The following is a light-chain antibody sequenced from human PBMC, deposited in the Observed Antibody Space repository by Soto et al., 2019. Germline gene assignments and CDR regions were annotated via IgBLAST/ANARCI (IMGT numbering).Light chain of an antibody. CDR3: QQYYTSPYI. V-gene: IGKV1-5*01. CDR1: QSVNRW. Sequence: DIQMTQSPSTLSASVGDRVTISCRASQSVNRWLAWYQQRPGKAPRLLIYDASNLESGVPSRFSGSGSGTEFTLTISSLQPDDFATYFCQQYYTSPYIFGQGTKLDIK. J-gene: IGKJ2*01. CDR2: DAS.